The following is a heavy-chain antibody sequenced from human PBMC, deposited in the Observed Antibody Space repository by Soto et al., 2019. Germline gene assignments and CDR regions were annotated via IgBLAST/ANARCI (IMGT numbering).Heavy chain of an antibody. CDR1: GDSITSGGYY. CDR2: IYHSGGA. D-gene: IGHD3-10*01. V-gene: IGHV4-31*03. J-gene: IGHJ6*02. Sequence: QVQLQESGPGAVKPSQTMSLTCTVSGDSITSGGYYWSWPRQPPGKGLEWIGYIYHSGGASCNPSLRGRAVISIDTSKNQFSLRLNAVTAADTATYYCARDYYGAGSQYYFYGMEVWGQGTTVTVSS. CDR3: ARDYYGAGSQYYFYGMEV.